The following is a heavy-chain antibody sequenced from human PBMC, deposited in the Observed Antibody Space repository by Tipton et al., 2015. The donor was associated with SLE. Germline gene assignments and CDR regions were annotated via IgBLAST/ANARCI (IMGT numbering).Heavy chain of an antibody. D-gene: IGHD4-11*01. CDR3: AREWYLDYSDAFDI. J-gene: IGHJ3*02. Sequence: RSLRLSCAASGFTFSSYAMHWVRQAPGKGLEWVAVISYDRTNKYYADSVKGRFTISRDNSKNTLYLQMNSLRAEDTAVYYCAREWYLDYSDAFDIWGQGTMVTVSS. CDR1: GFTFSSYA. CDR2: ISYDRTNK. V-gene: IGHV3-30-3*01.